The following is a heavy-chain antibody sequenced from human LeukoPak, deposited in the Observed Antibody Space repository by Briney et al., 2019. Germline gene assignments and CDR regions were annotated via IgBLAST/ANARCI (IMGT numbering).Heavy chain of an antibody. D-gene: IGHD6-19*01. V-gene: IGHV1-24*01. J-gene: IGHJ4*02. CDR1: GYTLTELS. Sequence: GASVKVSCKVSGYTLTELSMHWVRQAPGKGLEWMGGFDPEDGETIYAQKFQGRVTMTEDTSTDTAYMGLSSLRSEDTAVYYCATDLGGDSSGWYWGQGTLVTVSS. CDR2: FDPEDGET. CDR3: ATDLGGDSSGWY.